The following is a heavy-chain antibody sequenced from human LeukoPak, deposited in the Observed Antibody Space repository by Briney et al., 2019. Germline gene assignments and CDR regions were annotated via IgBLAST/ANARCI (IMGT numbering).Heavy chain of an antibody. J-gene: IGHJ4*02. Sequence: GGSLRLPCAASGFTFSSYAMSWVRQAPGKGLEWVSAISGSGGSTYYADSVKGRFTISRDNSKNTLYLQMNSLRAEDTAVYYCAKDTGDYVWFGGLFSFDYWGQGTLVTVSS. CDR1: GFTFSSYA. CDR3: AKDTGDYVWFGGLFSFDY. D-gene: IGHD3-10*01. V-gene: IGHV3-23*01. CDR2: ISGSGGST.